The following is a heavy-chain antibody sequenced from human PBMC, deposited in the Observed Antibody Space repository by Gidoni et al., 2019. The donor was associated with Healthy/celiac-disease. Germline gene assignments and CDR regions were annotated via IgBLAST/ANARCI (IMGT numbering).Heavy chain of an antibody. V-gene: IGHV1-46*01. D-gene: IGHD3-22*01. Sequence: QVQLVQSGAEVKKPGASVKVSCKASGFTFTSYYMHWVRQAPGQGLEWMGIINPSGGSTSYAQKFQGRVTMTRDTSTSTVYMELSSLRSEDTAVYYCARASEAVVIKYYFDYWGQGTLVTVSS. J-gene: IGHJ4*02. CDR3: ARASEAVVIKYYFDY. CDR2: INPSGGST. CDR1: GFTFTSYY.